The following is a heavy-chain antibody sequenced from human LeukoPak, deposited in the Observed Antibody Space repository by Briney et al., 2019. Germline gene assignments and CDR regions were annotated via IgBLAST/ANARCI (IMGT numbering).Heavy chain of an antibody. D-gene: IGHD3-10*01. J-gene: IGHJ5*02. V-gene: IGHV1-69*13. Sequence: ASVKVSCKASGGTFSSYAISWVRQAPGQGLEWMGGIIPIFGTANYAQKFQGRVTITADESTSTAYMELSSLRSEDTAVYYCARGGHYYGSGSYTWFDPWGQGTLVTVSS. CDR1: GGTFSSYA. CDR2: IIPIFGTA. CDR3: ARGGHYYGSGSYTWFDP.